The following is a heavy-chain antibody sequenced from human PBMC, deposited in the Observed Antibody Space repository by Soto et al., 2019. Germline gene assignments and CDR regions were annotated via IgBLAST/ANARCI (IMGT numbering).Heavy chain of an antibody. V-gene: IGHV1-69*02. CDR1: GGTFSSYT. D-gene: IGHD3-10*01. J-gene: IGHJ3*02. CDR3: ARGKNYYGSGSYRDDAFDI. CDR2: IIPILGIA. Sequence: SVKVSCKASGGTFSSYTISWVRQAPGQGLEWMGRIIPILGIANYAQKFQGRVTITADKSTSTAYMELSSLRSEDTAVYYCARGKNYYGSGSYRDDAFDIWGQGTMVTVSS.